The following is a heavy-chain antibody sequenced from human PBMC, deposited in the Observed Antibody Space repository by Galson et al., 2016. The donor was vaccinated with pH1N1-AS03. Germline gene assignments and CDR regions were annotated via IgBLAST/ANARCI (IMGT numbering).Heavy chain of an antibody. CDR3: ARVDSSTYSDGWVPFDY. CDR1: GLSVAKNY. V-gene: IGHV3-53*01. D-gene: IGHD5-24*01. CDR2: IYTGGDT. Sequence: SLRLSCAVSGLSVAKNYMSWVRQAPGKGPEWVSSIYTGGDTFYTGSVRGRFTISRDDSKNTLYLQMNSLRAADTAMYYCARVDSSTYSDGWVPFDYWGQGTLVTVSS. J-gene: IGHJ4*02.